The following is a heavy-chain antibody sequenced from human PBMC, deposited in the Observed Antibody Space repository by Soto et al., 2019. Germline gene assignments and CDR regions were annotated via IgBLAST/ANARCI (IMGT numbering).Heavy chain of an antibody. CDR3: SRENWFQDY. J-gene: IGHJ4*02. V-gene: IGHV3-7*03. D-gene: IGHD3-10*01. Sequence: GGSLRLSCAASGFTFTAYYMTWVRQVPGKGLEWVASINKDGSKQYYVDSVKGRFTISRDNAMNSLYLQMNSLRAGDTALYYCSRENWFQDYWGQGTLVTVSS. CDR2: INKDGSKQ. CDR1: GFTFTAYY.